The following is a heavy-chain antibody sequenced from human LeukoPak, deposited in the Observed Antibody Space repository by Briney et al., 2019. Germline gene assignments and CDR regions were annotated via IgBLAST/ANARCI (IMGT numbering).Heavy chain of an antibody. CDR2: IYPSGRS. V-gene: IGHV4-4*09. Sequence: SQTLSLTCTVAGGSISTDYWNWIRHPPRKRLEWIGYIYPSGRSNYSPSLKSRVTISADTSKRQFSLKLTSVPAADTAVYYCASFYYGSGLAVDYWGQGILVTVSS. CDR3: ASFYYGSGLAVDY. D-gene: IGHD3-10*01. CDR1: GGSISTDY. J-gene: IGHJ4*02.